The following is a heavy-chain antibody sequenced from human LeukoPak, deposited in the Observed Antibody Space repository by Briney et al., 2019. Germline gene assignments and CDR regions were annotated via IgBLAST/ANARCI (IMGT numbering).Heavy chain of an antibody. CDR2: INPNSGGT. Sequence: GASVKVSCKASGYTFTGYNMHWVRQAPGQGLEWMGWINPNSGGTNYAQKFQGRVTMTRDTSINTAYMEVSRLRSDDTAVYYCATPYCSGGSCYRYYFDYWGQGTLVTVSS. CDR1: GYTFTGYN. D-gene: IGHD2-15*01. V-gene: IGHV1-2*02. J-gene: IGHJ4*02. CDR3: ATPYCSGGSCYRYYFDY.